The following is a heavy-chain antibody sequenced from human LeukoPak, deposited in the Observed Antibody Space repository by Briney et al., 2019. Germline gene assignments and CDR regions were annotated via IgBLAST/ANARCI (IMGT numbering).Heavy chain of an antibody. D-gene: IGHD3-10*01. CDR1: GFTFSSYG. CDR3: ARRVLRDRHFGS. CDR2: ITYSGGTT. V-gene: IGHV3-23*01. Sequence: GGSLRLSCAASGFTFSSYGMAWVRQAPGKGLEWVSFITYSGGTTYYADSVKGRFTISRDNSKNTVYLQMNSLRGDDTAIYYCARRVLRDRHFGSWGLGTLVTVSS. J-gene: IGHJ5*01.